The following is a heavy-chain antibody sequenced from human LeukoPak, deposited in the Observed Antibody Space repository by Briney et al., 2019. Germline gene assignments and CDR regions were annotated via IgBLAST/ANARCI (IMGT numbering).Heavy chain of an antibody. V-gene: IGHV3-21*01. Sequence: GGSLRLSCAASGFTFSSYSMNWVRQAPGKGLEVVSSISSSSSYIYYADSVKGRFTISRDNAKNSLYLQMNSLRAEDTAVYYCARELSADSSSWYAENWFDPWGQGTLVTVSS. CDR1: GFTFSSYS. J-gene: IGHJ5*02. D-gene: IGHD6-13*01. CDR3: ARELSADSSSWYAENWFDP. CDR2: ISSSSSYI.